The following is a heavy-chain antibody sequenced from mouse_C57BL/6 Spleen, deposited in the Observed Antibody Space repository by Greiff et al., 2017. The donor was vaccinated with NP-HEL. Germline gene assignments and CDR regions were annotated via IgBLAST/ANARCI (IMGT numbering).Heavy chain of an antibody. CDR2: IDPENGDT. V-gene: IGHV14-4*01. J-gene: IGHJ1*03. CDR1: GFNIKDDY. Sequence: VQLQQSGAELVRPGASVKLSCTASGFNIKDDYMHWVKQRPEQGLEWIGWIDPENGDTEYASKFQGKATITADTSSNTAYLQLSSLTSEDTAVYYCTTPTTVVATWYFDVWGTGTTVTVSS. CDR3: TTPTTVVATWYFDV. D-gene: IGHD1-1*01.